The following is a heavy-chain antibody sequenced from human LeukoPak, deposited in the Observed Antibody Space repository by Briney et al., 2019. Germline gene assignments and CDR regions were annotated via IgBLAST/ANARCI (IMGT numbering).Heavy chain of an antibody. CDR1: GFTFSSYW. Sequence: GGSLRLSCAASGFTFSSYWMSWVRQAPGKGLEWVANIKQDGIERYYVDSVKGRFTISRDNAKNSLYLQLNSLRAEDTAVYYCARRRCTSTSCFADYWGQGTLVTVSS. CDR2: IKQDGIER. D-gene: IGHD2-2*01. V-gene: IGHV3-7*01. J-gene: IGHJ4*02. CDR3: ARRRCTSTSCFADY.